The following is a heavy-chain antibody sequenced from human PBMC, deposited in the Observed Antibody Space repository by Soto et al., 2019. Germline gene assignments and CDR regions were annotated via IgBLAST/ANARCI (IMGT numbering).Heavy chain of an antibody. J-gene: IGHJ3*02. D-gene: IGHD3-16*01. V-gene: IGHV1-69*01. CDR3: ASDPGGGRDGYNVGAFDI. Sequence: QVQLVQSGAEVKKPGSSVKVSCKASGGTFSSYAISWVRQAPGQGLEWMGGIIPIFGTANYAQKFQGRVTITADESTSTAYMELSSLRSEDTAVYYCASDPGGGRDGYNVGAFDIWGQGTMVTVSS. CDR1: GGTFSSYA. CDR2: IIPIFGTA.